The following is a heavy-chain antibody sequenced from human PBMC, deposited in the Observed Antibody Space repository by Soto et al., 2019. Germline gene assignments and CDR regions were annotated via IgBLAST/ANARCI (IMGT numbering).Heavy chain of an antibody. Sequence: SETLSLTCTVSGGSISSGGYYWSWIRQHPGKGLEWIGYIYYSGSTYYNPSLKSRVTISVDTSKNQFSLKLSSVTAADTAVYYCARDISSPNYYYDSSQGVWGQGTLVTVSS. CDR3: ARDISSPNYYYDSSQGV. V-gene: IGHV4-31*03. CDR1: GGSISSGGYY. D-gene: IGHD3-22*01. CDR2: IYYSGST. J-gene: IGHJ4*02.